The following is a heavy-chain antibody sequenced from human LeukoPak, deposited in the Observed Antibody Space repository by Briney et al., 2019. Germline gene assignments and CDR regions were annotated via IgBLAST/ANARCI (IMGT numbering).Heavy chain of an antibody. J-gene: IGHJ6*02. V-gene: IGHV4-59*08. CDR2: IYHSGDS. CDR1: GASVSGVY. D-gene: IGHD2-2*02. CDR3: ARQTYCSTTSCYSGYYYYGMDV. Sequence: SETLSLTCTVSGASVSGVYWSWIRQPPGKGLEWIGYIYHSGDSNCNPSLKSRVTISVDTSKNQFSLKLSSVTAADTAVYYCARQTYCSTTSCYSGYYYYGMDVWGQGTTVTVSS.